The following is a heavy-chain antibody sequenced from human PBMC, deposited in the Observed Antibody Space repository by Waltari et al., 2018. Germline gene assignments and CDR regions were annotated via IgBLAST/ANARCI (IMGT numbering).Heavy chain of an antibody. D-gene: IGHD2-15*01. CDR2: FDPEDGDT. Sequence: QVHLIQSGSEVNKPGSSVKIPCKVAGDTLSEFSMHWVRQVPGKGLEWMGGFDPEDGDTIFAQKFQGRFSMTEDTSTNTAYMQLSSLTSEDTGVYYCATEVVWGQGTLVTVSS. J-gene: IGHJ4*02. V-gene: IGHV1-24*01. CDR1: GDTLSEFS. CDR3: ATEVV.